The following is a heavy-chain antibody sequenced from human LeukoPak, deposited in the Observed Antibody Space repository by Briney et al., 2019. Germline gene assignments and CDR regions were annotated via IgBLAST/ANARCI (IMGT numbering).Heavy chain of an antibody. J-gene: IGHJ4*02. CDR2: IYLGDSDT. CDR1: GXSFTTYW. Sequence: GESLKISCKGSGXSFTTYWSGWVRQMPGKGVEWMGIIYLGDSDTRYSPSFQGQVTISADKSINTAYLQWSSLKASDTAMYYCVRHRNWNYDYWGQGTLVTVSS. D-gene: IGHD1-1*01. CDR3: VRHRNWNYDY. V-gene: IGHV5-51*01.